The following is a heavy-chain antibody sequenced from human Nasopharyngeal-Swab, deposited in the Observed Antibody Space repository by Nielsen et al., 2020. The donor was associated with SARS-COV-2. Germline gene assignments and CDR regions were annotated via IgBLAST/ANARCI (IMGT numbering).Heavy chain of an antibody. CDR3: TTQRLGSTFYYFDY. CDR1: GFTFSNAW. CDR2: IKSKTDGGTT. V-gene: IGHV3-15*01. Sequence: GESLKISCAASGFTFSNAWMSWVRRAPGKGLEWVGRIKSKTDGGTTDYAAPVKGRFTISRDDSKNTLYLQMNSLKTEDTAVYYCTTQRLGSTFYYFDYWGQGTLVTVSS. J-gene: IGHJ4*02. D-gene: IGHD5/OR15-5a*01.